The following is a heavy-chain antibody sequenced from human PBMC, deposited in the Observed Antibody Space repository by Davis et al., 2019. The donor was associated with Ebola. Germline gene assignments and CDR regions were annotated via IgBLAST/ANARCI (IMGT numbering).Heavy chain of an antibody. Sequence: SLKISCAASGFTFSSYGMHWVRQAPGKGLEWVSGISWNSGSIGYADSVKGRFTISRDNAKNSLYLQMNSLRAEDTALYYCAKDISPYYYGSGSYYNARDYWGQGTLVTVSS. CDR1: GFTFSSYG. CDR3: AKDISPYYYGSGSYYNARDY. D-gene: IGHD3-10*01. V-gene: IGHV3-9*01. CDR2: ISWNSGSI. J-gene: IGHJ4*02.